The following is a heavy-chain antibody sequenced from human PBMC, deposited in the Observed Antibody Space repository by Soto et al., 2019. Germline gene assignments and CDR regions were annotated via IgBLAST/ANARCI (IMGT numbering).Heavy chain of an antibody. CDR3: AIDSPTIDV. CDR2: ISAYNGNT. V-gene: IGHV1-18*01. CDR1: GYTFTSYA. J-gene: IGHJ6*02. Sequence: QVKLVQSGAEVKKPGASVKVSCKASGYTFTSYAISWVRQAPGQGLEWMGWISAYNGNTNYPQKHQGRVNMTTDTTTSTAYRERRRVRSDNTAVYDCAIDSPTIDVRGQGTKVSVS. D-gene: IGHD2-21*01.